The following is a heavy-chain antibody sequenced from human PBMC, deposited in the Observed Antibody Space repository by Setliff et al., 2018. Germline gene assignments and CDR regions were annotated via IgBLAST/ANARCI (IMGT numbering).Heavy chain of an antibody. CDR3: ARAPRLEWILPTFDY. CDR1: DYAFVSYG. CDR2: ISAYTGNA. J-gene: IGHJ4*02. V-gene: IGHV1-18*01. Sequence: GASVKVSCKASDYAFVSYGISWVRQAPGQGPEWIGWISAYTGNADYAENFQGRVTMTTDTSTNTAYMELRSLRSDDTAMYYCARAPRLEWILPTFDYWGQGTPVTVSS. D-gene: IGHD3-3*01.